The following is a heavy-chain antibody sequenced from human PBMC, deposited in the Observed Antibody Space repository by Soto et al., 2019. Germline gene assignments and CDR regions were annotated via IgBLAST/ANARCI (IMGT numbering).Heavy chain of an antibody. D-gene: IGHD5-12*01. CDR3: AKDRGPSGYDLADY. Sequence: GGSLRLSCAASGFTFSSYGMHWVRQAPGKGLEWVAVISYDGGNKYYADSVKGRFTISRDNSKNTLYLQMNSLRAEDTAVYYCAKDRGPSGYDLADYWGQGTLVTVS. V-gene: IGHV3-30*18. CDR2: ISYDGGNK. CDR1: GFTFSSYG. J-gene: IGHJ4*02.